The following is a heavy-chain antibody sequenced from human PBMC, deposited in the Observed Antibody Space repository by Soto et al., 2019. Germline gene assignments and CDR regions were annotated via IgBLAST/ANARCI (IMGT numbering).Heavy chain of an antibody. CDR1: GSSISTSRSY. J-gene: IGHJ6*02. CDR3: ARADYYYGMDV. CDR2: IYYSGST. V-gene: IGHV4-31*03. Sequence: SETLSLTCNVSGSSISTSRSYWAWIRQHPGKGLEWIGYIYYSGSTYYNPSLKSRVTISVDTSKNQFSLKLSSVTAADTAVYYCARADYYYGMDVWGQGTTVTAP.